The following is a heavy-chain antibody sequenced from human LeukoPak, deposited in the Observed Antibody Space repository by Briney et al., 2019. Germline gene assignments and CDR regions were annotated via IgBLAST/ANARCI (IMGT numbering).Heavy chain of an antibody. CDR2: INYSGST. D-gene: IGHD3-10*01. CDR3: ARLLYGSGSYSNIFDS. J-gene: IGHJ4*02. Sequence: SETLSLTCSVSGGSISSNSYYWAWIRQPPGKGLEWIATINYSGSTYYNPSLKSRVTISVDTSKNQFSLKLSSVTAADTAVYYCARLLYGSGSYSNIFDSWGQGTLVTVSS. CDR1: GGSISSNSYY. V-gene: IGHV4-39*01.